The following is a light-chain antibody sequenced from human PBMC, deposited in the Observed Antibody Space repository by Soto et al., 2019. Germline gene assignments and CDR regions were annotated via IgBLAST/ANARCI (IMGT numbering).Light chain of an antibody. CDR3: AAWDDSLSGYV. CDR1: ISNIGSKT. J-gene: IGLJ1*01. Sequence: QSVVTKPPSETGTPGQGVTICWCGSISNIGSKTVKWYQQFPGTAPQLLIYSDDQRPSGVPDRFSGSKSGTSASLAISGLQAEDEADYYCAAWDDSLSGYVFGTGTKVTV. V-gene: IGLV1-44*01. CDR2: SDD.